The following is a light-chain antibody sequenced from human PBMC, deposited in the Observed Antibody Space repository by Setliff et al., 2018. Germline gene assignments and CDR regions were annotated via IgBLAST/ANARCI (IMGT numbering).Light chain of an antibody. CDR3: SSYTSSSTYV. CDR1: SSDVGGYNY. Sequence: QSALAQPASVSGSPGQSITISCTGTSSDVGGYNYVSWYQQHPGKAPKLMIYDVNKRPSGVSNRFSGSKSGNTASLTISGLQAEGEADYYCSSYTSSSTYVFGTGTKVTVL. CDR2: DVN. J-gene: IGLJ1*01. V-gene: IGLV2-14*01.